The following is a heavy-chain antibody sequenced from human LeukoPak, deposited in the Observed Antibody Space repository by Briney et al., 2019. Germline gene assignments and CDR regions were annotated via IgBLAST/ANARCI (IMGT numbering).Heavy chain of an antibody. V-gene: IGHV3-9*01. CDR1: GFTFSHYA. CDR2: ISWNSGRT. Sequence: GGSLRLSCLASGFTFSHYAMHWVRQAPGKGLEWVSGISWNSGRTGYADSVKGRFTISRDNAKNSMYLQMNSLRVEDTALYYCAKDRATATPYYLDNWGQGTLVTVSS. CDR3: AKDRATATPYYLDN. J-gene: IGHJ4*02.